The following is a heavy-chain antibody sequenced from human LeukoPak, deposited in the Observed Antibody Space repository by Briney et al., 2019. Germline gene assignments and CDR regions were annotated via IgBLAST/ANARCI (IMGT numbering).Heavy chain of an antibody. CDR1: GGSISSSNYL. CDR3: ARQGDSCSGGSCYARTIDY. Sequence: PSETLSLTCTVSGGSISSSNYLWGWIRQPPGKGLEWIGCIYYSGSTYHNPSFKSRLTISVDTSKNQFSLRLSSVTAADTAMYYCARQGDSCSGGSCYARTIDYWGQGTLVTVSS. J-gene: IGHJ4*02. D-gene: IGHD2-15*01. CDR2: IYYSGST. V-gene: IGHV4-39*01.